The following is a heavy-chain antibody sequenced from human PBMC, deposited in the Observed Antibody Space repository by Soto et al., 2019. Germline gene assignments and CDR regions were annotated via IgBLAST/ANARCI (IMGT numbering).Heavy chain of an antibody. CDR2: FDPEDGET. Sequence: ASVKVSCKVSGYTLTELSMHWVRQAPGKGLEWMGGFDPEDGETIYAQKFQGRVTMTEDTSTDTAYMELSSLRSEDTAVYYCAAEVLERFLEWLPTNTPRYYYYYGMDVWGQGTTVTVSS. CDR3: AAEVLERFLEWLPTNTPRYYYYYGMDV. V-gene: IGHV1-24*01. J-gene: IGHJ6*02. CDR1: GYTLTELS. D-gene: IGHD3-3*01.